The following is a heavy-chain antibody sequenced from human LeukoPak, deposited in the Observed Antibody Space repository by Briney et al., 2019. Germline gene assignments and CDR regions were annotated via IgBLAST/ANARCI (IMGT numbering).Heavy chain of an antibody. Sequence: GGSLRLSCAASGFTFSSYWMSWVRQAPGKGLEWVANIKQDGSEKYYVDSVKGRFTISRDNAKNSLYLQMNSLRAEDTAVYYCARLDDFWSGYPYYMDVWGKGTTVTVSS. CDR3: ARLDDFWSGYPYYMDV. J-gene: IGHJ6*03. CDR2: IKQDGSEK. CDR1: GFTFSSYW. V-gene: IGHV3-7*01. D-gene: IGHD3-3*01.